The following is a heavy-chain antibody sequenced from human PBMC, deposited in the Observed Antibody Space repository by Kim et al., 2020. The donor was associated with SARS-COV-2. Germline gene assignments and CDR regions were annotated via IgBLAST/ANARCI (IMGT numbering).Heavy chain of an antibody. J-gene: IGHJ4*02. Sequence: GGSLRLSCAASGFTFGTYNMNWVRQAPGKGLEWVSYISSSSSTVYYADSVKGRFTISRDNAKNSLYLQMNSLRDEDTAVYYCARDRDCGGGSCQKFDYWGQGTLVTVSS. CDR1: GFTFGTYN. CDR3: ARDRDCGGGSCQKFDY. V-gene: IGHV3-48*02. CDR2: ISSSSSTV. D-gene: IGHD2-15*01.